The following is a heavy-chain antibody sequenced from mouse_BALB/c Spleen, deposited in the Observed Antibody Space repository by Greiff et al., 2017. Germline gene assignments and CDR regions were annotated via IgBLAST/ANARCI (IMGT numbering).Heavy chain of an antibody. CDR3: ASRSTMITTPAMDY. Sequence: EVQLQQSGPELVKPGASMKISCKASGYSFTGYTMNWVKQSHGKNLEWIGLINPYNGGTSYNQKFKGKATLTVDKSSSTAYMELLSLTSEDSAVYYCASRSTMITTPAMDYWGQGTSVTVSS. CDR1: GYSFTGYT. V-gene: IGHV1-18*01. D-gene: IGHD2-4*01. CDR2: INPYNGGT. J-gene: IGHJ4*01.